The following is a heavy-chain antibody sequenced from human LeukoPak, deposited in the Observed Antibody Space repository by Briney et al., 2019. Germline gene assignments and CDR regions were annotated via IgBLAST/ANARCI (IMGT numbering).Heavy chain of an antibody. CDR3: AREKETLLSITMVRGLIRRHYYMDV. V-gene: IGHV3-7*01. CDR1: GFTFSSYA. J-gene: IGHJ6*03. Sequence: GSLRLSCAASGFTFSSYAMHWVRQAPGKGLEWVANIKQDGSEKYYVDSVKGRFTISRDNAKNSLYLQMNSLRAEDTAVYYCAREKETLLSITMVRGLIRRHYYMDVWGKGTTVTISS. D-gene: IGHD3-10*01. CDR2: IKQDGSEK.